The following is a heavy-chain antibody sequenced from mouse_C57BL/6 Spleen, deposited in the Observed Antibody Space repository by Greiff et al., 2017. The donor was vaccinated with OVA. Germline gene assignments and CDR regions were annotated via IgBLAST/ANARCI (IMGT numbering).Heavy chain of an antibody. V-gene: IGHV2-2*01. CDR1: GFSLTSYG. D-gene: IGHD2-4*01. J-gene: IGHJ3*01. CDR3: ARGSYDYDEDWFAY. Sequence: QVQLQQSGPGLVQPSQCLSISCTASGFSLTSYGVHWVRQSPGKGLEWLGVIWSGGSTDYYAAFISSLSISKDNSKSQVFCKMNSRQADDTAIYYGARGSYDYDEDWFAYWGQGTLVTVSA. CDR2: IWSGGST.